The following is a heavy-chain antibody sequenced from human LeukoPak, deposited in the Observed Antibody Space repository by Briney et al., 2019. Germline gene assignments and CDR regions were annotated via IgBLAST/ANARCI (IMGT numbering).Heavy chain of an antibody. Sequence: APVKVSCKASGYTFTSYDINWVRQATGQGLECMGWMNPNSGNTGYAQKFQGRVTITRNTSISTAYMELSSLRSEDTAVYYCARAEIRYYDFWSGYHNCFDPWGHRTLVTVSS. CDR3: ARAEIRYYDFWSGYHNCFDP. CDR1: GYTFTSYD. D-gene: IGHD3-3*01. CDR2: MNPNSGNT. V-gene: IGHV1-8*03. J-gene: IGHJ5*02.